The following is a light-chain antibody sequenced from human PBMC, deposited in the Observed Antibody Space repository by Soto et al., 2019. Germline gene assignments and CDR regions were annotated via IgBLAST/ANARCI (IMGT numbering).Light chain of an antibody. V-gene: IGLV2-8*01. CDR1: GSDIGGYNF. CDR2: EVN. CDR3: SSYAGTNNRYV. Sequence: QSALTQPPSASGSPGQSVTISCTGTGSDIGGYNFVSWYQQRPGKVPKLIIYEVNKRPSGVPDRFSGSKSGNTASLTVSGLQADDEADYYCSSYAGTNNRYVFGTGTKLTDL. J-gene: IGLJ1*01.